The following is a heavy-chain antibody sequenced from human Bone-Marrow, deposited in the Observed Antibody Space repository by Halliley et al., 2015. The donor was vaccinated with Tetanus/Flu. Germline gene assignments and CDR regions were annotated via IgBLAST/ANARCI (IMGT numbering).Heavy chain of an antibody. CDR3: VQANRIYGVDV. Sequence: GLEWVAYIQKSGSLTSYAESVEGRLTVSRDNAQSLLFLQLDSLRAEDTAVYYCVQANRIYGVDVWGQGTTVAVSS. CDR2: IQKSGSLT. V-gene: IGHV3-48*03. J-gene: IGHJ6*02.